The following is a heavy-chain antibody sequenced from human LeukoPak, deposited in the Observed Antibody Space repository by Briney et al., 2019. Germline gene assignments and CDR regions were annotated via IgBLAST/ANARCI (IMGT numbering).Heavy chain of an antibody. D-gene: IGHD1-20*01. CDR1: GYSISIGYY. Sequence: SETLSLTCTVSGYSISIGYYWGWIRQPPGKGLEWIGNIHHSGSTYYNPSLKSRVTISVDTSRNQFSLNLSSVTAADTAVFYCAGVDRNWNYFDYWGQGTLVTVSS. V-gene: IGHV4-38-2*02. CDR3: AGVDRNWNYFDY. CDR2: IHHSGST. J-gene: IGHJ4*02.